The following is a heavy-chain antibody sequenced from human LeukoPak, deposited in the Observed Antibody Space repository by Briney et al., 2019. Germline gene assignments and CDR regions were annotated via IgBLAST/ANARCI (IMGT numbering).Heavy chain of an antibody. CDR3: TRDRGAYNLYDY. D-gene: IGHD1-1*01. CDR2: IRSKAYGETA. J-gene: IGHJ4*02. CDR1: GFTFGDYA. Sequence: GGSLRLSCTASGFTFGDYAMSWIRQAPGKGLEWVGFIRSKAYGETADYAASVKGRFTISRDDSKAFAYLQMNSLKTEDTAVYHCTRDRGAYNLYDYWGQGTLVTVSS. V-gene: IGHV3-49*03.